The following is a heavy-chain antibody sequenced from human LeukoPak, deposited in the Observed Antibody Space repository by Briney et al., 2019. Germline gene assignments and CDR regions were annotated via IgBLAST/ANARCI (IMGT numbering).Heavy chain of an antibody. D-gene: IGHD3-10*01. Sequence: ASVKVSCKASGYTFTSYDINWVRQATGQGLEWMGWMNPNSGNTGYAQKFQGRVTITRNTSISTAYMELSSLRSEDTAVYYCARSRTVGRALDYYYYMDVWGKGTTVTVSS. CDR2: MNPNSGNT. J-gene: IGHJ6*03. V-gene: IGHV1-8*03. CDR1: GYTFTSYD. CDR3: ARSRTVGRALDYYYYMDV.